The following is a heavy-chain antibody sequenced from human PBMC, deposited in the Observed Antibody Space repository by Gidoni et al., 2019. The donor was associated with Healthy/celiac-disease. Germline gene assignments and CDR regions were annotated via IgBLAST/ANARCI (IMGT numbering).Heavy chain of an antibody. V-gene: IGHV4-39*01. Sequence: QLQLQESGPGLVKPSETLSLTCTVSGGSISSSSYYWGWIRQPPGKGLEWIGSIYYSGSTYYNPSLKSRVTISVDTSKNQFSLKLSSVTAADTAVYYCARGGIGTGQYYFDYWGQGTLVTVSS. CDR2: IYYSGST. J-gene: IGHJ4*02. D-gene: IGHD3-9*01. CDR1: GGSISSSSYY. CDR3: ARGGIGTGQYYFDY.